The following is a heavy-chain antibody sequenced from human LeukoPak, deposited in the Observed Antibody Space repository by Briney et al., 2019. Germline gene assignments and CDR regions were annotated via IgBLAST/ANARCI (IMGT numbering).Heavy chain of an antibody. CDR2: INSDGSST. D-gene: IGHD4-17*01. V-gene: IGHV3-74*01. CDR3: ARDLRTTGAFDI. Sequence: GGSLRLSCAASGFTFSTYWMHWVRQAPGKGLVWVSRINSDGSSTRYADSVKGRFTISRDNAKNTLYLQMNGLRAEDTAVYYCARDLRTTGAFDIWGQGTMVTVSS. CDR1: GFTFSTYW. J-gene: IGHJ3*02.